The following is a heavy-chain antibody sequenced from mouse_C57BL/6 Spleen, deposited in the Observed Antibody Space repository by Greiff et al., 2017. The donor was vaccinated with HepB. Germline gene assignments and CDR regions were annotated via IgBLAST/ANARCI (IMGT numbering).Heavy chain of an antibody. D-gene: IGHD4-1*01. CDR1: GYAFTNSL. CDR2: INPGSGGT. CDR3: AITGTFAY. J-gene: IGHJ3*01. Sequence: QVQLQQSGAELVRPGTSVKVSCKASGYAFTNSLIEWVKQRPGQGLEWIGVINPGSGGTNYNEKLKGKATLTADKSASTAYMQLSSLTSEDSAVYFCAITGTFAYWGQGTLVTVSA. V-gene: IGHV1-54*01.